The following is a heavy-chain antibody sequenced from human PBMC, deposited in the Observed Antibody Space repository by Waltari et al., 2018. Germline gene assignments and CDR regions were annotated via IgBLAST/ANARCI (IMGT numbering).Heavy chain of an antibody. CDR1: GSTFSNYW. CDR3: ARHVGGYCSGGNCYADF. V-gene: IGHV5-51*01. J-gene: IGHJ4*02. Sequence: EVQLVQSGAEVKKPGESLKISCKGSGSTFSNYWTGWVRQMPGKGLEWMGIIYPGASETRHSPSFQGQVTISADKSFNTAYLQWSSLKASDTAMYYCARHVGGYCSGGNCYADFWGQGTLVTVSS. CDR2: IYPGASET. D-gene: IGHD2-15*01.